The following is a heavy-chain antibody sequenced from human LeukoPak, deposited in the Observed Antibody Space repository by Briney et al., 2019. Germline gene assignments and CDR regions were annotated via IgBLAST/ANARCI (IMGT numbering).Heavy chain of an antibody. D-gene: IGHD3-22*01. CDR1: GFTFSSYT. V-gene: IGHV3-23*01. Sequence: PGGSLRLSCAASGFTFSSYTMSWVRQAPGKGLEWVSTITTSDGNTYYADSVKGRFTISRDNSKNTLYLQMNSLRAEDTAVYYCAKGYDSSGYYLYYFDYWGQGTLVTVSS. CDR3: AKGYDSSGYYLYYFDY. J-gene: IGHJ4*02. CDR2: ITTSDGNT.